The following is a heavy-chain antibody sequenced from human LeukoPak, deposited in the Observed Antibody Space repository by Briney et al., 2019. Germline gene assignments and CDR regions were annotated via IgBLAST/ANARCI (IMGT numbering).Heavy chain of an antibody. D-gene: IGHD2-2*03. Sequence: PSETLSLTCTVSGYSISSGYYWGWIRQPPGKGLEWIGSIYHSGSTHYNPSLKSRVTISVDTSKNQFSLKLTSVTAADTAVYYCARYSGVGYGMFYFDYWSQGTLVTVSS. V-gene: IGHV4-38-2*02. CDR3: ARYSGVGYGMFYFDY. J-gene: IGHJ4*02. CDR2: IYHSGST. CDR1: GYSISSGYY.